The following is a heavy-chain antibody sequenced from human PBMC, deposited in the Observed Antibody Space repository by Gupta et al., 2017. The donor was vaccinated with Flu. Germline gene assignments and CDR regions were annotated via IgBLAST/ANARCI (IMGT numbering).Heavy chain of an antibody. D-gene: IGHD3-3*01. Sequence: SSFTMHWVRQAPGEGLECVSSITTSTSPTYYAVSVHGRFTVSRDNAAKSLFLQMDAPSEADTAVYYCARWSNYWSGAGLDYWGQGTLVAV. CDR3: ARWSNYWSGAGLDY. J-gene: IGHJ4*02. CDR2: ITTSTSPT. V-gene: IGHV3-21*01. CDR1: SSFT.